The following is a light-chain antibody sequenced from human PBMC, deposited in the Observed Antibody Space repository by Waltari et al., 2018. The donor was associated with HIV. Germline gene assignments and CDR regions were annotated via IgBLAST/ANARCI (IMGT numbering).Light chain of an antibody. CDR3: QQYDNLPLFT. Sequence: DIQMTQSPSSLSASVGDRVTITCQASQDISNYLNWYQQKPGKAPKLLIYDASNLETGVPSRFSGSRSGTDFTFTISSLQPEDIATYYCQQYDNLPLFTFGPGTKVYIQ. J-gene: IGKJ3*01. CDR2: DAS. CDR1: QDISNY. V-gene: IGKV1-33*01.